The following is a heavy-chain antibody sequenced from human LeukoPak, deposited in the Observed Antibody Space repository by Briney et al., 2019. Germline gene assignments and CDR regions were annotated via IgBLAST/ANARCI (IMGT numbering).Heavy chain of an antibody. CDR3: ARGAYCSTTSCYYFDY. D-gene: IGHD2-2*01. CDR2: IYYSGST. Sequence: SETLSLTCTVSGGSISSYYWSWIRQPPGKGLEWIGYIYYSGSTNYNPSLKSRVTISLDTSKNQFSLKLCSVTAADTAVYYCARGAYCSTTSCYYFDYWGQGTLVTVSS. V-gene: IGHV4-59*01. J-gene: IGHJ4*02. CDR1: GGSISSYY.